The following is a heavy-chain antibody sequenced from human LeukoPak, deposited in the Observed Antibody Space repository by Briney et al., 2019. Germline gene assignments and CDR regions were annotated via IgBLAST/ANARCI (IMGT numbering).Heavy chain of an antibody. Sequence: GRSLRLSCAASGFTFDDYGMSWVRQAPGKGLEWVSGINWNGGSTGYADSVKGRFTISRDNAKNSLYLQMNSLRAEDTALYYCARGYFKLLWFDPWGQGTLVTVSS. CDR1: GFTFDDYG. CDR3: ARGYFKLLWFDP. J-gene: IGHJ5*02. V-gene: IGHV3-20*04. D-gene: IGHD4-23*01. CDR2: INWNGGST.